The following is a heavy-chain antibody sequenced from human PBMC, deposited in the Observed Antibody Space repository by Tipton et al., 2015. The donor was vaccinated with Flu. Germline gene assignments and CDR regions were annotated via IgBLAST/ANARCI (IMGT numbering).Heavy chain of an antibody. V-gene: IGHV4-39*07. CDR1: SGSIRSTNYF. J-gene: IGHJ4*02. CDR2: IYPSGTT. Sequence: TLSLTCTVSSGSIRSTNYFCAWIRQPPGKRLELIGSIYPSGTTYYNPSLKSRVTISVDTSKNQFSLKLSSVTAADTAMYYCARESCSRGSCSFDSWGQGTLVTVSA. D-gene: IGHD2-15*01. CDR3: ARESCSRGSCSFDS.